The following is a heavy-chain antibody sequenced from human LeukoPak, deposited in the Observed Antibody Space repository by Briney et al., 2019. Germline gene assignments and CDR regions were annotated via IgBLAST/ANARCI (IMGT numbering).Heavy chain of an antibody. D-gene: IGHD3/OR15-3a*01. Sequence: LTGGSLRLSCAASGFTVSSNYMSWVRQAPGKGLEWVSVIYSGGSTYYADSVKGRFTISRDNSKNTLYLQMNSLRAEDTAVYYCARVRRTGIFDYWGQGTLVTVSS. CDR3: ARVRRTGIFDY. J-gene: IGHJ4*02. CDR2: IYSGGST. CDR1: GFTVSSNY. V-gene: IGHV3-53*01.